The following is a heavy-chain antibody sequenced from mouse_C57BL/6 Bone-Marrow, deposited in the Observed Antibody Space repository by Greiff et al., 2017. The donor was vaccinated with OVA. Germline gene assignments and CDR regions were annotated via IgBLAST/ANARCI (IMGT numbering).Heavy chain of an antibody. CDR1: GYTFTSYW. J-gene: IGHJ2*01. V-gene: IGHV1-50*01. D-gene: IGHD2-2*01. CDR2: IDPSDSYT. Sequence: VQLQQPGAELVKPGASVKLSCKASGYTFTSYWMQWVKQRPGQGLEWIGEIDPSDSYTNYNQKFKGKATLTVDTSSSTAYMQVSSLTSEDSAVYYCAREGSMVTGFDYWGQGTTLTVSS. CDR3: AREGSMVTGFDY.